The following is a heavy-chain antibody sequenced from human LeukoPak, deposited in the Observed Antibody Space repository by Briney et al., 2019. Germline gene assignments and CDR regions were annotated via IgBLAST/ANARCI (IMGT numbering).Heavy chain of an antibody. V-gene: IGHV4-39*02. D-gene: IGHD3-10*01. CDR3: ARDLADYYGSGSYSRVQGDWFDP. CDR1: GGSISSSIYY. J-gene: IGHJ5*02. Sequence: SETLSLTCTVSGGSISSSIYYWGWIRQPPGKGLEWIGSVFYSGSTYYNPSLKSRVTVSVDTSKNQFSLKLSSVTAADTAVYYCARDLADYYGSGSYSRVQGDWFDPWGQGTLVTVSS. CDR2: VFYSGST.